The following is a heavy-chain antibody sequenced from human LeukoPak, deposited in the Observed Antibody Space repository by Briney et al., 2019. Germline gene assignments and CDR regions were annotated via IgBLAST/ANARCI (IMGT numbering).Heavy chain of an antibody. CDR2: IIPILGIA. CDR1: GGTFSSYA. V-gene: IGHV1-69*04. D-gene: IGHD6-13*01. CDR3: ARSASSPFDY. Sequence: SVKVSCKASGGTFSSYAISWVRQAPGQGLEWMGRIIPILGIANYAQKFQGRVTITADKSTSTAYMELSSLRSEDTAVYYCARSASSPFDYWGQGTLVTVPS. J-gene: IGHJ4*02.